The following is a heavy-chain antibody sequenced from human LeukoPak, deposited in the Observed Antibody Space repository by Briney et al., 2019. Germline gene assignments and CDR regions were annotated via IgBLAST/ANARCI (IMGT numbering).Heavy chain of an antibody. Sequence: PGGSLRLSCEASGFTFEDYAMHWVRQAPGMGLEWVSVIYSGGSTYYADSVKGRFTISRDNSKNTLYLQMNSLRAEDTAVYYCAREPTLFYSGLDYWGQGTLVTVSS. J-gene: IGHJ4*02. CDR3: AREPTLFYSGLDY. CDR1: GFTFEDYA. V-gene: IGHV3-53*01. D-gene: IGHD1-26*01. CDR2: IYSGGST.